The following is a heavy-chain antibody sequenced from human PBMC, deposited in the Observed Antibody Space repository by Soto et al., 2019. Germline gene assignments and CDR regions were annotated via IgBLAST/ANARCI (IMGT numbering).Heavy chain of an antibody. CDR1: GFTFSSYS. D-gene: IGHD2-15*01. CDR2: ISSSSSYI. J-gene: IGHJ6*02. V-gene: IGHV3-21*01. Sequence: GGSLRLSCAASGFTFSSYSMNWVRQAPGKGLEWVSSISSSSSYIYYADSVKGRFTISRDNAKNSLYLQMNSLRAEDTAVYYCARDTCGGSCYWEYYGMDVWGQGTTVTVSS. CDR3: ARDTCGGSCYWEYYGMDV.